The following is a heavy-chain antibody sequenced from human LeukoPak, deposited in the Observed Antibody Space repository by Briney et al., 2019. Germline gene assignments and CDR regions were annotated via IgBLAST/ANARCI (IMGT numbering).Heavy chain of an antibody. V-gene: IGHV4-59*01. Sequence: SETLSLTCTVSGGSISSSYWSWIRQPPGKGLEWIGYLYYSGNTNYNPSLKSRVTISVDTSKNQFSLKLSSVTAADTAVYYCARASLGATAGQFDYWGQGTLVTVSS. D-gene: IGHD6-13*01. CDR3: ARASLGATAGQFDY. J-gene: IGHJ4*02. CDR1: GGSISSSY. CDR2: LYYSGNT.